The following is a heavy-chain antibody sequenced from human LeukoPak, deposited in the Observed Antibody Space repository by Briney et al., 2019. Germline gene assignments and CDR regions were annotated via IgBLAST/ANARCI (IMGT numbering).Heavy chain of an antibody. CDR2: INPNTGGT. CDR1: GYTFTGYY. V-gene: IGHV1-2*02. D-gene: IGHD4-23*01. CDR3: AREGMDYGGNSVFVL. Sequence: ASVKVSCKASGYTFTGYYIHWVRQAPGQGLEWMGWINPNTGGTYYAQKFQGRVTWTSDTSITTAYTELSSLRSDDTAVYFCAREGMDYGGNSVFVLWGQGTLVTVSS. J-gene: IGHJ4*02.